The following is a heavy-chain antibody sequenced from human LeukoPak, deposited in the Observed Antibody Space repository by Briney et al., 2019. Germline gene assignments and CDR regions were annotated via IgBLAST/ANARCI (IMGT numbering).Heavy chain of an antibody. J-gene: IGHJ4*02. CDR3: ARVGKVVITSSHY. V-gene: IGHV4-38-2*02. CDR2: IYHSGST. Sequence: SETLSLTCTVSGYSISSGYYWGWIRQPPGKGLEWIGSIYHSGSTYYNPSLKSRVTISVDTSKNQFSLKLSSVTAADTAVYYCARVGKVVITSSHYWGQGTLVTVSS. CDR1: GYSISSGYY. D-gene: IGHD3-22*01.